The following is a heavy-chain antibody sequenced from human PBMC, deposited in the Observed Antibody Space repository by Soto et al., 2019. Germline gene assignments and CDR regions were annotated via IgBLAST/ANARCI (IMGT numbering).Heavy chain of an antibody. V-gene: IGHV3-30*18. D-gene: IGHD5-12*01. CDR2: ISYDGSNK. Sequence: GGSLRLSCAASGFTFSSYGMHWVRQAPGKGLEWVAVISYDGSNKYYADSVKGRFTISRDNSKNTLYLQMNSLRAEDTAVYYCAKVNIRLRLIGHFDYWGQGTLVTVSS. CDR1: GFTFSSYG. CDR3: AKVNIRLRLIGHFDY. J-gene: IGHJ4*02.